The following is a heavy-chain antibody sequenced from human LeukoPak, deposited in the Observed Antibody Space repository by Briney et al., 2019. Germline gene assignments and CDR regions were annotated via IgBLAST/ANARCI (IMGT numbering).Heavy chain of an antibody. J-gene: IGHJ6*02. CDR2: IYYSGKA. CDR3: AGFGVDYDMGV. V-gene: IGHV4-59*02. CDR1: GGSVNNYY. D-gene: IGHD3-16*01. Sequence: SETLSLTCSVSGGSVNNYYWTWIRQPPGKGLEWIGQIYYSGKADYNPSLKSRITISVDTSKNQISLRVNSVTAADTAVYYCAGFGVDYDMGVWGQGTTVIVSS.